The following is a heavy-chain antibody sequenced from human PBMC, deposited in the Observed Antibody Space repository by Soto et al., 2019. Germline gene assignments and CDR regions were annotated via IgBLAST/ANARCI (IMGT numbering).Heavy chain of an antibody. CDR1: GGTFSSYA. CDR2: IIPIFGTA. J-gene: IGHJ6*02. V-gene: IGHV1-69*06. D-gene: IGHD2-2*02. CDR3: ARAWGYCSSTSCYKGVVAYYYYGMDV. Sequence: SVKVSCKASGGTFSSYAISWVRQAPGQGLEWMGGIIPIFGTANYAQKFQGRVTITADKSTSTAYMELSSLRSEDTAVYYCARAWGYCSSTSCYKGVVAYYYYGMDVWGQGTRVTVSS.